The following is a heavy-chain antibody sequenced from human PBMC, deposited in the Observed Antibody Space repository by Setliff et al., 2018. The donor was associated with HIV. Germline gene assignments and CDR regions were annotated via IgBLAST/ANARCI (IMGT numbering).Heavy chain of an antibody. J-gene: IGHJ5*02. CDR2: IYYTGST. D-gene: IGHD3-22*01. Sequence: GDSISSSSYYWGWIRQPPGKGLEWIGSIYYTGSTYYNPSLKSRVNMSVDTSKNQFSLKLTSVTAADTAIYYCARENGWLFGWFDPWGQGTPVTVSS. CDR1: GDSISSSSYY. V-gene: IGHV4-39*07. CDR3: ARENGWLFGWFDP.